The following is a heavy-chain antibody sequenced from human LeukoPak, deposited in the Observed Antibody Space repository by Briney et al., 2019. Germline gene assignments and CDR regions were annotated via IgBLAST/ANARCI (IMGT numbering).Heavy chain of an antibody. CDR1: GDSVSSNSAA. CDR2: TYYRSKWYN. D-gene: IGHD6-13*01. V-gene: IGHV6-1*01. J-gene: IGHJ4*02. Sequence: SQTLSLTCAISGDSVSSNSAAWNWIRPSPSRGLEWLGRTYYRSKWYNDYAVSVKSRITINPDTSKNQFSLQLNSVTPEDTAVYYCARDGGSRSSWNGDFDYWGQGTLVTVSS. CDR3: ARDGGSRSSWNGDFDY.